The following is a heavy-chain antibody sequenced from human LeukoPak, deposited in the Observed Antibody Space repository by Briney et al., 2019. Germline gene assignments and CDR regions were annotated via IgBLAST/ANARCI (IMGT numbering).Heavy chain of an antibody. V-gene: IGHV4-34*01. D-gene: IGHD1-14*01. J-gene: IGHJ4*02. CDR3: ARGGVGRVDY. CDR1: GGSFSGFY. Sequence: PSETLSLTCAVYGGSFSGFYWSWIRQPQGKGLEWIGEIHYSGNTNYNPSLRSRVTISLDTPNNQFSLKLSSVTAAGTAVYYCARGGVGRVDYWGQGTLVTVSS. CDR2: IHYSGNT.